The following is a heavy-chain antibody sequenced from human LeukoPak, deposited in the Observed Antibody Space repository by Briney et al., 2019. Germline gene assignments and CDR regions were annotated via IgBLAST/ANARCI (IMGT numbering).Heavy chain of an antibody. J-gene: IGHJ4*02. CDR1: RFTFSRFW. D-gene: IGHD3-16*01. Sequence: GESLTLSCVVSRFTFSRFWMAWVRQAPGKGPGWVAQIKEDGSEKYYMDFVEGRFTISRDNAKNSLYLQMNSLRAEDTAVYYCAKDYGGGYFDYWGQGTLVTVSS. CDR3: AKDYGGGYFDY. CDR2: IKEDGSEK. V-gene: IGHV3-7*01.